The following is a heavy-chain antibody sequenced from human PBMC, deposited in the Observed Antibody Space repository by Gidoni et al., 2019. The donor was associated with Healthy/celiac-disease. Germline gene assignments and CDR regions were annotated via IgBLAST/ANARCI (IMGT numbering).Heavy chain of an antibody. V-gene: IGHV3-23*01. J-gene: IGHJ4*02. Sequence: EVPLLESGGGLVQPGGSLRLSCAAPGLTLSSYAMCSVRQAPGKGLEWVSAIRGSGGSTYYADSVKGRFTISRDNSKNTLYLQMNSLRAEDTAVYYCAKDKDRGYSYGHDYWGQGTLVTVSS. CDR3: AKDKDRGYSYGHDY. D-gene: IGHD5-18*01. CDR1: GLTLSSYA. CDR2: IRGSGGST.